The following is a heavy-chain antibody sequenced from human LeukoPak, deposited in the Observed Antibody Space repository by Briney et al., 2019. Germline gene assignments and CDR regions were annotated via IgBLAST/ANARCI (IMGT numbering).Heavy chain of an antibody. Sequence: GGSLRLSCAASGFTFSRSWMHWVRQGSGKGLVWVSRINSDGSSTRYADFVKGRFTISRDNAKNTLYLQMNSLRSEDTALYYCVRDSYYGMDVWGQGTTVTVSS. V-gene: IGHV3-74*01. CDR3: VRDSYYGMDV. J-gene: IGHJ6*02. CDR1: GFTFSRSW. CDR2: INSDGSST.